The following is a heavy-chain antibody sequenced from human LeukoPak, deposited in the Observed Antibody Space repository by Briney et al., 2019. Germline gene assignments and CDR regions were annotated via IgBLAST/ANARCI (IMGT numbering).Heavy chain of an antibody. CDR2: FFYSGST. V-gene: IGHV4-39*01. J-gene: IGHJ5*02. D-gene: IGHD6-13*01. CDR3: ARGSLYSSSWQAFNWFDP. Sequence: SETLSLTCTVSGGSISTTDYCWGWIRQPPGRGLEWIGNFFYSGSTYYNPSLKSRVTIFVDTSKNQFSLKLSSVTAADTAVYYCARGSLYSSSWQAFNWFDPWGQGTLVTVSS. CDR1: GGSISTTDYC.